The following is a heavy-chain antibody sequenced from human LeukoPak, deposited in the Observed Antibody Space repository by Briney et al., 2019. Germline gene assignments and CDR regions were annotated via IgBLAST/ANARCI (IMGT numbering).Heavy chain of an antibody. V-gene: IGHV4-59*01. CDR1: GGSISSYY. Sequence: SETLSLTCTVSGGSISSYYWSWIRQPPGKGLEWIGYIYYSGSTNYNPSLKSRVTISVDTSKNQFSLKLSSVTAADTAVYYCARGNASKVVLRYFDWLLTAPDAFDIWGQGTMVTVSS. CDR2: IYYSGST. CDR3: ARGNASKVVLRYFDWLLTAPDAFDI. D-gene: IGHD3-9*01. J-gene: IGHJ3*02.